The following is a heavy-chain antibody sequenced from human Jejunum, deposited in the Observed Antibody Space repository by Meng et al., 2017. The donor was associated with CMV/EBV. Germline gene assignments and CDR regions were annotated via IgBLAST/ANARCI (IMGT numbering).Heavy chain of an antibody. J-gene: IGHJ3*02. Sequence: DYGMGWVRQAPGKGLEWVGFIRSKAYGGTTEYAASVKGRFTISRDDSKSIAYLQMNSLKTEDTAVYYCTRTPIVVVPAVTDAFDIWGQGTMVTVSS. D-gene: IGHD2-2*01. CDR1: DYG. V-gene: IGHV3-49*04. CDR2: IRSKAYGGTT. CDR3: TRTPIVVVPAVTDAFDI.